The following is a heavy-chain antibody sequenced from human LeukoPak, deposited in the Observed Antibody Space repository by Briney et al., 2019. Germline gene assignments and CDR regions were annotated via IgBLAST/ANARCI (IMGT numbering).Heavy chain of an antibody. V-gene: IGHV3-15*01. J-gene: IGHJ4*02. CDR2: IKSKTDGGTT. D-gene: IGHD2-21*01. CDR3: TSYSPFDF. CDR1: GFTFTNAW. Sequence: PGGSLRLSCAASGFTFTNAWMSWVRQAPGKGLEWVGRIKSKTDGGTTDYAAPVRGRFTTSRDDSQNTLYLQMNSLKTEDTAVYYCTSYSPFDFWGQGTLVTVSS.